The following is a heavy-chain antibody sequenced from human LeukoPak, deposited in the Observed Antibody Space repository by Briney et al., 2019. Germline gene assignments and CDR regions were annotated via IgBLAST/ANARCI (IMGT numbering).Heavy chain of an antibody. CDR2: FDLEDDER. V-gene: IGHV1-24*01. CDR3: ATEVEYDSNGYLVDY. D-gene: IGHD3-22*01. J-gene: IGHJ4*02. CDR1: GSTLSEFA. Sequence: ASVKVSCKVSGSTLSEFAIHWVRQAPGKGLEWMGGFDLEDDERRYSEKFQDRATMTEDTSTDTAYMFLSSLRSEDTAVYYCATEVEYDSNGYLVDYWGQGTLVTVSS.